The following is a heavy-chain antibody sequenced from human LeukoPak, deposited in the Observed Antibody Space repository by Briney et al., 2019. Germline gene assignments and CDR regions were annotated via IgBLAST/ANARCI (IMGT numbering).Heavy chain of an antibody. D-gene: IGHD3-22*01. J-gene: IGHJ3*02. CDR3: ARDPYYYDSSGYSSSHAFDI. Sequence: PSETLSLTCTVSGGSISSYYWSWIRQPPGKGLEWIGYIYYSGSTNYNPSLKSRVTISVDTSKNQFSLKLSSVTAADTAVYYCARDPYYYDSSGYSSSHAFDIWGQGTMVTVSS. CDR1: GGSISSYY. V-gene: IGHV4-59*01. CDR2: IYYSGST.